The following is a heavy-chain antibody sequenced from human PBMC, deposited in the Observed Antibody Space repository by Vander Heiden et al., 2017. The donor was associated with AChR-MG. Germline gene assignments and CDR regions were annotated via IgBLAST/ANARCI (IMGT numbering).Heavy chain of an antibody. J-gene: IGHJ6*02. D-gene: IGHD3-10*01. V-gene: IGHV1-8*01. CDR2: MNPNSGNT. CDR3: ARILRGYYSGSGSIYYYGMDV. Sequence: QVQLVQSGAEVKKPGASVKVSCKASGYTFTSYDIHWVRQATGQGLEWMGWMNPNSGNTGYAQKFQGRVTMTRNTSISTAYMDLSSLRSEDTAVYYCARILRGYYSGSGSIYYYGMDVWGQGTTVTVSS. CDR1: GYTFTSYD.